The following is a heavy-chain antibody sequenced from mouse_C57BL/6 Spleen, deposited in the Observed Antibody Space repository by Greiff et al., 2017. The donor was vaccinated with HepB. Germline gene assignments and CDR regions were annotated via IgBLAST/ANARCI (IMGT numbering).Heavy chain of an antibody. Sequence: QVQLKQPGTELVKPGASVKLSCKASGYTFTSYWIHWVKQRPGQGLEGIGNINPSNGGTNYNEKFKSKATLTVDKSSSTAYMQLSSLTSEDSAVYYCAREYYYSNLPAYWGQGTLVTVSA. V-gene: IGHV1-53*01. CDR3: AREYYYSNLPAY. J-gene: IGHJ3*01. D-gene: IGHD2-5*01. CDR1: GYTFTSYW. CDR2: INPSNGGT.